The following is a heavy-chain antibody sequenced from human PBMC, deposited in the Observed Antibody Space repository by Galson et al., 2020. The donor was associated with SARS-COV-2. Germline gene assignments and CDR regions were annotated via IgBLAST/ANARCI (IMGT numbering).Heavy chain of an antibody. D-gene: IGHD3-9*01. Sequence: ASVKVSCKASGYTFTDYYIHWVRQAPGQGLEWMGWINPKSGGTNYAQKFEGRVTMTRDTSITPAYMELSRLRADDTAVDYCAGLRYYDVFTGYIVDVWGQGTMVTV. CDR3: AGLRYYDVFTGYIVDV. J-gene: IGHJ6*02. CDR2: INPKSGGT. CDR1: GYTFTDYY. V-gene: IGHV1-2*02.